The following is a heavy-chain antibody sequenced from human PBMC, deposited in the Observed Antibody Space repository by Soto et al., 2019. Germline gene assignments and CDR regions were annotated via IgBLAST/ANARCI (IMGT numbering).Heavy chain of an antibody. CDR2: TNTYTGDT. CDR1: GYTFSSYG. CDR3: ARVTAHCSGGTCYSDY. D-gene: IGHD2-15*01. Sequence: QVYLVQSGAEVKKPGASVKLSCKATGYTFSSYGISWVRQAPGQGLEWMGWTNTYTGDTIYAQKFQGRVSMTKDVLTTTSYMELRSLKSDDTAVYCCARVTAHCSGGTCYSDYWGQGTLVTVSS. J-gene: IGHJ4*02. V-gene: IGHV1-18*01.